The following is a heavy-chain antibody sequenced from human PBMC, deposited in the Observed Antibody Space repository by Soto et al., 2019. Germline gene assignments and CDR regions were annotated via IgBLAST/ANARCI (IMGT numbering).Heavy chain of an antibody. V-gene: IGHV5-51*01. CDR1: GYSFTSYW. CDR2: IYPGDSDT. D-gene: IGHD6-13*01. J-gene: IGHJ6*02. CDR3: ARFKGEYSSSWYRSYYYYGMDV. Sequence: PGESLKISCKGSGYSFTSYWIGWVRQMPGKGLEWMGIIYPGDSDTRYSPSFQGQVTISADKSISTAYLQWSSLKASDTAMYYCARFKGEYSSSWYRSYYYYGMDVWGQGTTVTVSS.